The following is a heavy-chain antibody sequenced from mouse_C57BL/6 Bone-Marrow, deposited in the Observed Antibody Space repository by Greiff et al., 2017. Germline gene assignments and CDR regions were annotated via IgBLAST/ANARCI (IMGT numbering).Heavy chain of an antibody. Sequence: DVQLQESGPGLVKPSQSLSLTCSVTGYSITSGYYWNWIRQFPGNKLEWMGYISYDGSTTSNPSLKNRISITRDTSKIQFFLKLNSVNTEDTATYYCARDKGRGLDYWGQGTTLTVSS. CDR2: ISYDGST. CDR3: ARDKGRGLDY. J-gene: IGHJ2*01. V-gene: IGHV3-6*01. CDR1: GYSITSGYY. D-gene: IGHD3-3*01.